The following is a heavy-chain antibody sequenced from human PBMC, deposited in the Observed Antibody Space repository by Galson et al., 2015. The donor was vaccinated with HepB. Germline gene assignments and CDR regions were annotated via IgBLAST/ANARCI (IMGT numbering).Heavy chain of an antibody. Sequence: SVKVSCKASGYTFTDYVVNWVRQAPGQGLEWMGWMNTNTGKPTYAPGFAGRFVFPLGTSVTTAYLQISSLETDDTAVYYCARSPLRFLDWLPYYDYYYMDVWGEGTTVTVSS. J-gene: IGHJ6*03. V-gene: IGHV7-4-1*02. D-gene: IGHD3-3*01. CDR1: GYTFTDYV. CDR2: MNTNTGKP. CDR3: ARSPLRFLDWLPYYDYYYMDV.